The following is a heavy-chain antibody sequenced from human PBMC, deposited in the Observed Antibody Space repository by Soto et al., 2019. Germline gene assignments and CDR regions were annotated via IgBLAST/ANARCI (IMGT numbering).Heavy chain of an antibody. CDR2: INPNSGDK. CDR3: ASGGSTVTREFDY. CDR1: GYTFTGFY. D-gene: IGHD4-17*01. Sequence: QVQLVQSGAEVKKPGASVKVSCKASGYTFTGFYMHWVRQAPGQGLEWMGWINPNSGDKDYAQNFQGWVTMTRDTSISTAYMELSRLKSDDXXXYYCASGGSTVTREFDYWGQGTLVSV. J-gene: IGHJ4*02. V-gene: IGHV1-2*04.